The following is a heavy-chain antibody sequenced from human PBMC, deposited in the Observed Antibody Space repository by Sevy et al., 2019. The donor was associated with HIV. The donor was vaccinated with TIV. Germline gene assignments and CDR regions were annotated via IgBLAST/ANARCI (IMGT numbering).Heavy chain of an antibody. V-gene: IGHV3-7*01. CDR1: GFAFSTYW. CDR2: IKPDGSEI. CDR3: ARGGSGYDY. Sequence: GGSLRLSCAASGFAFSTYWMSWVRQAPGKGLEWVANIKPDGSEIHYVDSAQGRFFISRNNAENTVTLEMTSLRVEDTAFYFCARGGSGYDYWGQGSLVTVSS. D-gene: IGHD5-12*01. J-gene: IGHJ4*02.